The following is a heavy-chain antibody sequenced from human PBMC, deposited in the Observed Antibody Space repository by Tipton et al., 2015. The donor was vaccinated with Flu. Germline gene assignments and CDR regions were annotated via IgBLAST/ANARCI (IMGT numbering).Heavy chain of an antibody. D-gene: IGHD3-3*01. CDR3: ARHRDITIFGVVEPSFDY. CDR2: IYYSGST. Sequence: TLSLTCTVSGGSISSSSYYWGWIRQPPGKGLEWIGSIYYSGSTYYNPSLKSRVTISVDTSKNQFSLKLGSVTAADTAVYYCARHRDITIFGVVEPSFDYWGQGTLVTVSS. J-gene: IGHJ4*02. CDR1: GGSISSSSYY. V-gene: IGHV4-39*01.